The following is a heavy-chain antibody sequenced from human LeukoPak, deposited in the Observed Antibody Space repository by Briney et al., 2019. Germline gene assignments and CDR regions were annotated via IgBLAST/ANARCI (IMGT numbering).Heavy chain of an antibody. J-gene: IGHJ5*02. V-gene: IGHV1-69*05. CDR2: IIPIFGTA. CDR3: ASLSRGSFEQLGRP. D-gene: IGHD6-6*01. Sequence: SVKVSCKASGYTFTGYYMHWARQAPGQGLEWMGRIIPIFGTANYAQKFQGRVTITTDESTSTAYMELSSLRSEDTAVYYCASLSRGSFEQLGRPWGQGTLVTVSS. CDR1: GYTFTGYY.